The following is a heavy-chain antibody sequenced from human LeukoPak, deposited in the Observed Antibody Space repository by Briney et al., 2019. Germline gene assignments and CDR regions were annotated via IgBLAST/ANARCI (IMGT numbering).Heavy chain of an antibody. D-gene: IGHD6-13*01. CDR3: VRAKAAAATDFQH. CDR2: IYNSGST. CDR1: GGSISSYY. J-gene: IGHJ1*01. V-gene: IGHV4-59*01. Sequence: SETLSLTCTVSGGSISSYYWSWIRQPPGKGLEWIGYIYNSGSTNYNPSLKSRVTISADTSKNQFSLKLGSVTAADTAVYYCVRAKAAAATDFQHWGQGTLVTVSS.